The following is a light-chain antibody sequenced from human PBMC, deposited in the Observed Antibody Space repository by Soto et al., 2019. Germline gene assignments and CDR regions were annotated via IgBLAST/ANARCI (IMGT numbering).Light chain of an antibody. CDR3: QQYGNSPYA. V-gene: IGKV3-20*01. J-gene: IGKJ2*01. CDR1: QSVSSDY. CDR2: GAS. Sequence: EIVLTQSPGTLSLSPGERATLSCRASQSVSSDYLARYQQKSGQAPRLVIYGASSRATGIPDRFSGSGSGTDFTLTISKLEPEDFAVHYCQQYGNSPYAFGQGTELEI.